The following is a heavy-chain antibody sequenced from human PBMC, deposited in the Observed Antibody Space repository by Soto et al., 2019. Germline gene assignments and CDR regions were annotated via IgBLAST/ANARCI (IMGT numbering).Heavy chain of an antibody. CDR3: ASEYLGFAAWFYP. V-gene: IGHV4-34*08. CDR2: INHSGST. CDR1: AGTPRPCE. D-gene: IGHD6-6*01. Sequence: TLRHPSTGSAGTPRPCERLLFRLLPGKGQEWIGEINHSGSTNYNPSLKSRVTISVDTSKNQFSLKLSSVTAADTAVYYCASEYLGFAAWFYPLGQRTQVTVSS. J-gene: IGHJ5*01.